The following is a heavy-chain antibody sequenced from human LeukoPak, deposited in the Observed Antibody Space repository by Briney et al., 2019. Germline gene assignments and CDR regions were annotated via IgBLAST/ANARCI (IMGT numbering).Heavy chain of an antibody. Sequence: GGSLRLSCAASGFTFGNYGMNWVRQAPGKGLEWVSAISGSGGTTYYADSVKGRFTISRDNSKNTLYLQMNSLRAEDAAVYYCAQVGATGYWGRGTLVTVSS. V-gene: IGHV3-23*01. J-gene: IGHJ4*02. D-gene: IGHD1-26*01. CDR3: AQVGATGY. CDR1: GFTFGNYG. CDR2: ISGSGGTT.